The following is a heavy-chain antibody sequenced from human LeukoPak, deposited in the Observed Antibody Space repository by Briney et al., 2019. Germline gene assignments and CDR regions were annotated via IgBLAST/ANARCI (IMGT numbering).Heavy chain of an antibody. J-gene: IGHJ3*02. D-gene: IGHD2-15*01. CDR1: GYSFTSYW. V-gene: IGHV5-51*01. CDR2: IYPGDSDT. CDR3: ASRPGYCSGGSCYAFDI. Sequence: GESLKISCKGSGYSFTSYWIGWVRQMPGKGLEWMGIIYPGDSDTRYSPSFQGQVTISADKSISTAYLQWSSLKASDTAMYYCASRPGYCSGGSCYAFDIWGQGTMVTVSS.